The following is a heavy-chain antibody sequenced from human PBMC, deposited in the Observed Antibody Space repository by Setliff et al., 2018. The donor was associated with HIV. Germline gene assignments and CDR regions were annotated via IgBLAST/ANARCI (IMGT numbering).Heavy chain of an antibody. CDR3: AKGASLVPRRPHFCYFDY. Sequence: GGSLRLSCAASGFTFSSYEMNWVRQAPGKGLEWVSDISSSGSTIYYADSVKGRVNVSRDNAKNSLYLQMNSLRAEDTAIYYCAKGASLVPRRPHFCYFDYWGQGALVTVSS. D-gene: IGHD3-16*02. V-gene: IGHV3-48*03. J-gene: IGHJ4*02. CDR2: ISSSGSTI. CDR1: GFTFSSYE.